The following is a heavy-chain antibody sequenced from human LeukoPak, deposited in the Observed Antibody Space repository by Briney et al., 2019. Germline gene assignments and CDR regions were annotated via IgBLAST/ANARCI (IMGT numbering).Heavy chain of an antibody. D-gene: IGHD5-12*01. Sequence: SETLSLTCTVSGGSISSYYWSWIRQPPGKGLEWIGYIYYSGSTNYNPSLKSRVTISVDTSKNQFSLKLSSVTAADTAVYYCARGSGYDWNWFDPWGHGTLVTVSS. CDR2: IYYSGST. V-gene: IGHV4-59*01. CDR1: GGSISSYY. J-gene: IGHJ5*02. CDR3: ARGSGYDWNWFDP.